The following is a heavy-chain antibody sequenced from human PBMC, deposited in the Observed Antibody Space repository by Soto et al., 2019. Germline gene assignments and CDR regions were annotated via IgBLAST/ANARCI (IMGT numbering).Heavy chain of an antibody. CDR1: GGSISSGGYY. J-gene: IGHJ4*02. D-gene: IGHD3-22*01. CDR2: IYYSGST. Sequence: QVQLQESGPGLVKPSQTLSLTCTVSGGSISSGGYYWSWLRQHPGKGLEWIGYIYYSGSTYYNPSLKSRVTISVDTSKNQFSLKLSSVTAADTAVYYCARGAHDSSVNFDYWGQGTLVTVSS. V-gene: IGHV4-31*03. CDR3: ARGAHDSSVNFDY.